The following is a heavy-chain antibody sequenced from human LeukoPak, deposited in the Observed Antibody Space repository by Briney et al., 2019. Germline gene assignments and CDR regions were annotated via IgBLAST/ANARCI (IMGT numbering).Heavy chain of an antibody. CDR1: GFKFSNRW. D-gene: IGHD7-27*01. J-gene: IGHJ4*02. V-gene: IGHV3-74*01. CDR3: ARNNWGIDD. Sequence: PGGSLRLSCAASGFKFSNRWMHWVRQSPGKGLVWVARINNDGSDTSHADSVEGRFTISRDNAENTLYLQMNSLRVEDTAMYFCARNNWGIDDWGQGTLVTVSS. CDR2: INNDGSDT.